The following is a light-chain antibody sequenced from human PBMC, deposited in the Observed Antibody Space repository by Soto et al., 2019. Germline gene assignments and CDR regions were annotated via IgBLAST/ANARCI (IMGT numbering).Light chain of an antibody. Sequence: SALTPPASVSGSPGQSITISCTGTSSDVGGYNYVSWYQQHPGKAPKLMIYDVSNRPSGVSNRFSGSKSGNTASLTISGLQAEDEADYYCSSYTSSSIVVFGGGTKLTVL. V-gene: IGLV2-14*01. J-gene: IGLJ2*01. CDR2: DVS. CDR3: SSYTSSSIVV. CDR1: SSDVGGYNY.